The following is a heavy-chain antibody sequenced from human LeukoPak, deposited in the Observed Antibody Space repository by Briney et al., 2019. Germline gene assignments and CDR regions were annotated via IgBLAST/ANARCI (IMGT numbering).Heavy chain of an antibody. CDR2: IYYSGST. CDR3: AKSNGYGLVDI. CDR1: GGSISSYY. J-gene: IGHJ3*02. V-gene: IGHV4-59*12. D-gene: IGHD3-10*01. Sequence: SETLSLTCTVSGGSISSYYWSWIRQPPGKGLEWIGYIYYSGSTNYKPSLKSRVTISLDTSRNQFSLKLNSVTAADTAVYYCAKSNGYGLVDIWGQGTMVTVSS.